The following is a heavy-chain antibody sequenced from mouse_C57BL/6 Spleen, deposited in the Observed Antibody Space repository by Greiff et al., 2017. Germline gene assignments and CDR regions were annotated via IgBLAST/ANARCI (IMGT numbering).Heavy chain of an antibody. D-gene: IGHD3-1*01. J-gene: IGHJ2*01. CDR2: IWGGGGT. V-gene: IGHV2-3*01. CDR3: AKEVRDFGACYFGG. CDR1: GFSLTSYG. Sequence: VKLMESGPGLVAPSQSLSITCTVSGFSLTSYGVSWVRQTPGKGLEWLGVIWGGGGTNYHSALISSLVISTDNSKSQLFLKLNSLQTDDTATYYVAKEVRDFGACYFGGWGQGTTLTVSS.